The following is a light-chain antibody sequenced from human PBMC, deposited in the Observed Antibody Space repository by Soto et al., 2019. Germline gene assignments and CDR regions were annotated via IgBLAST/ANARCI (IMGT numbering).Light chain of an antibody. CDR3: QHYNNWPRT. CDR1: QSVNSN. Sequence: EIVMTQSPATLSLSLGEGATLSWRASQSVNSNLAWYQQKAGQAPRLLIYGTSTRATGIPARFSGSGSGTDFTLTISSLQFEDFAVYYCQHYNNWPRTFGQGTKVDIK. V-gene: IGKV3-15*01. CDR2: GTS. J-gene: IGKJ1*01.